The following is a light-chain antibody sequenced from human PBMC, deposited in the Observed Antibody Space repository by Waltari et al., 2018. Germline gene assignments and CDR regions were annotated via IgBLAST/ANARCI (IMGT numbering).Light chain of an antibody. J-gene: IGLJ3*02. Sequence: QSALTQPRSVSGSPGQSVTISCTGISSDVGDYNFVSCYQQHPGKAPKLMIHDVSKRPSGVPDRFSGSKSGNTASLTISGLQAEDEAEYYCCSYVGSHTNWVFGGGTKLTVL. CDR1: SSDVGDYNF. V-gene: IGLV2-11*01. CDR3: CSYVGSHTNWV. CDR2: DVS.